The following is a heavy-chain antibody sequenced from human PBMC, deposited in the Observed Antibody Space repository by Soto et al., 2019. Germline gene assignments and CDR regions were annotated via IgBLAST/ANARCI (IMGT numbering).Heavy chain of an antibody. Sequence: QVQLVQSGAEVKKPGSSVKVSCKASGGTFSRYSITWVRQAPGHGHEWIGRIIPIFGIASYAQKFQGRVTITADESTSTAYMELSSLRSDDTAVYYCAREDRDRETGLVPAAIDGMDVWGQGTTVTVSS. CDR1: GGTFSRYS. CDR2: IIPIFGIA. CDR3: AREDRDRETGLVPAAIDGMDV. V-gene: IGHV1-69*08. J-gene: IGHJ6*02. D-gene: IGHD2-2*01.